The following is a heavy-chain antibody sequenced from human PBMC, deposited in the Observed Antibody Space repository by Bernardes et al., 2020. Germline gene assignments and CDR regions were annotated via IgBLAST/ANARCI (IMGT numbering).Heavy chain of an antibody. CDR2: ISTSGSAI. CDR3: ARSMAPSRDY. J-gene: IGHJ4*02. V-gene: IGHV3-48*02. Sequence: GGSLRLSCAASGFTFSNYNMNWVRQAPGKGLEWVSYISTSGSAIYYADSVKGRFTISRDNAKNSLYLQMNSLRDEDTAVYYCARSMAPSRDYWGQGTLVTVSS. CDR1: GFTFSNYN. D-gene: IGHD3-10*01.